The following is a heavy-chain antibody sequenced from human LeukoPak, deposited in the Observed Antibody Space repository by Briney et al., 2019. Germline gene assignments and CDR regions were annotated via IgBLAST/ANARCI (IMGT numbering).Heavy chain of an antibody. CDR3: ARGAGISRRLVLDY. CDR2: ISAYNDKT. Sequence: WASVKVSCKASGYSFSLYGITWVRQAPGQGLEWMGWISAYNDKTNLAQKFLDRVTLTTDKSTSTAYMEMGSLTSDDTGVYFCARGAGISRRLVLDYWGQGTQVAVSS. D-gene: IGHD2-2*01. J-gene: IGHJ4*02. V-gene: IGHV1-18*01. CDR1: GYSFSLYG.